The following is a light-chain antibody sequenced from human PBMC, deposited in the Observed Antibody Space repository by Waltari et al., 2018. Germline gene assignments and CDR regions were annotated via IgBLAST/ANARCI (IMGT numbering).Light chain of an antibody. V-gene: IGLV2-11*01. J-gene: IGLJ3*02. CDR2: DVT. CDR1: GSDVGDFNS. Sequence: QSALTQPRSVSGSPGQSVTISCAGTGSDVGDFNSVSWYQQHPGKAPQLVIFDVTKRPSGVPDRFSGSKSGTSASLTVSGLQAEDEADYYCCSYAGIWVFGGGTKLTVL. CDR3: CSYAGIWV.